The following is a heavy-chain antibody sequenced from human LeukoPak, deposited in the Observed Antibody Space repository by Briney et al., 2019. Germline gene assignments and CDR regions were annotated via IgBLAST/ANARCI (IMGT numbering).Heavy chain of an antibody. CDR3: ARAVTGMASFYYYGMDV. V-gene: IGHV3-53*01. D-gene: IGHD1-20*01. J-gene: IGHJ6*02. Sequence: PGGSLRLSCAASGFIVSSDYMSWVRQAPGKGLEWVSVLYSGGTTYYADSVKGRFTISRDNSKNTVYLQMNSLRAEDTAVYYCARAVTGMASFYYYGMDVWGQGTTVTVSS. CDR1: GFIVSSDY. CDR2: LYSGGTT.